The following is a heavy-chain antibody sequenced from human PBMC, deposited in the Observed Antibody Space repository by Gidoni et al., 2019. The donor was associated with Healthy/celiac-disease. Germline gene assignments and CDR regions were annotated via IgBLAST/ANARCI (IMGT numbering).Heavy chain of an antibody. V-gene: IGHV3-23*01. J-gene: IGHJ4*02. CDR1: GFPFSSYA. D-gene: IGHD3-16*02. Sequence: EVQLLESGGGLVQPGGSLRLSCAASGFPFSSYAIGWVRQAPGKGLGWVSAISGSGGSTYYADSVKGRFTISRDNSKNTLYLQMNSLRDEDTAVYYCARDVYYDYVWGSYRYVPFDYWGQGTLVTVSS. CDR3: ARDVYYDYVWGSYRYVPFDY. CDR2: ISGSGGST.